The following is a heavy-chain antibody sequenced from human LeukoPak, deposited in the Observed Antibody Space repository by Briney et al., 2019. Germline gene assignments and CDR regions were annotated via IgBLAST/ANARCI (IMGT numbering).Heavy chain of an antibody. J-gene: IGHJ4*02. CDR1: GYTFTSYD. V-gene: IGHV1-18*01. D-gene: IGHD3-10*01. CDR3: ARLPTLWFGESLLDY. Sequence: GASVKVSCKASGYTFTSYDINWVRQATGQGLEWMGWISAYNGNTNYAQKLQGRVTMTTDTSTSTAYMELRSLRSDDTAVYYCARLPTLWFGESLLDYWGQGTLVTVSS. CDR2: ISAYNGNT.